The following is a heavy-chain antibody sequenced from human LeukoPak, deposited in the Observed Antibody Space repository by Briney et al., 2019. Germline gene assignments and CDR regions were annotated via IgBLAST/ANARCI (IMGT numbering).Heavy chain of an antibody. CDR1: GFTFSSYA. D-gene: IGHD3-10*01. CDR2: IRSKAYGGTT. Sequence: GGSLRLSCAASGFTFSSYAMSWVRQAPGKGLEWVGFIRSKAYGGTTEYAASVKGRFTISRDDSKSIAYLQMNSLKTEDTAVYYCTRDVSGEPFIYWYFDLWGRGTLVTVSS. J-gene: IGHJ2*01. CDR3: TRDVSGEPFIYWYFDL. V-gene: IGHV3-49*04.